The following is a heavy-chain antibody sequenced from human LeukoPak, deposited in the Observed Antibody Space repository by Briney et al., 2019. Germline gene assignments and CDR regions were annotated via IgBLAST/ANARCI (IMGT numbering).Heavy chain of an antibody. CDR2: ISGSGGST. D-gene: IGHD4-17*01. CDR3: AKALSGDYEHWFDP. J-gene: IGHJ5*02. V-gene: IGHV3-23*01. Sequence: PGGSLRLSCAASGFTFSSYDMSWVRQAPGKGLEWVAAISGSGGSTYYADSVKGRFTISRDNSKNTLYLQMNSLRAEDTAVYYCAKALSGDYEHWFDPWGQGTLVTVSS. CDR1: GFTFSSYD.